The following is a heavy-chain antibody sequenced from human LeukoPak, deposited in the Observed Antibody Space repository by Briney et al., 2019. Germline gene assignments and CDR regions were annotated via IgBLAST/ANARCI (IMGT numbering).Heavy chain of an antibody. J-gene: IGHJ5*02. CDR2: IYYSGST. Sequence: SETLSLTCTVSGGSISSYYWSWIRQPPGKGLEWIGYIYYSGSTNYNPSPKSRVTISVDTSKNQFSLKLSSVTAADTAVYYCAREHVAYSSSWYGFDPWGQGTLVTVSS. D-gene: IGHD6-13*01. CDR1: GGSISSYY. V-gene: IGHV4-59*01. CDR3: AREHVAYSSSWYGFDP.